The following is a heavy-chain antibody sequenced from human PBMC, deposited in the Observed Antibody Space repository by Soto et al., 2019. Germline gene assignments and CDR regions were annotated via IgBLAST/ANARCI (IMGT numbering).Heavy chain of an antibody. J-gene: IGHJ3*02. D-gene: IGHD3-16*01. V-gene: IGHV4-4*02. CDR2: IYHSGST. Sequence: QVQLQESGPGLVKPSGTLSLTCAVSSGSISSSNWWSWVRQPPGKGLEWIGEIYHSGSTNYNPSLQSRVTISVDKSKHQFSLKLSSETAADTALYYCARVISSGGAFGIWGQGTMVTVSS. CDR1: SGSISSSNW. CDR3: ARVISSGGAFGI.